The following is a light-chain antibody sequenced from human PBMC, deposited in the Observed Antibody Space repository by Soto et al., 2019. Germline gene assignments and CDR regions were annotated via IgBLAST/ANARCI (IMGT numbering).Light chain of an antibody. J-gene: IGKJ1*01. CDR1: RNVFTK. V-gene: IGKV3-15*01. CDR3: QQYDDWPWT. Sequence: EKVMTQSPATLSLAPGESATLARGASRNVFTKVAWYQQKPGQPPRLLIFGASTRATGIPSRFSGGGSGTEFTLTISSLQPGDVAVYYCQQYDDWPWTFGQGTKV. CDR2: GAS.